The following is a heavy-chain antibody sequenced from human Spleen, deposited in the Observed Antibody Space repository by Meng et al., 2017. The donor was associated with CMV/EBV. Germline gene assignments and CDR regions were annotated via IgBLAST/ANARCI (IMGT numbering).Heavy chain of an antibody. V-gene: IGHV1-2*02. CDR1: GYTFTDYY. D-gene: IGHD5-24*01. Sequence: ASVKVSCKASGYTFTDYYMHWVRQAPGQGLEWMGWINPKSGDTNYGQRFQGRVTVTRDTSSSTAFMELSRLTSDDTAVYYCARMADGYNSGWGQGTLVTVSS. J-gene: IGHJ4*02. CDR3: ARMADGYNSG. CDR2: INPKSGDT.